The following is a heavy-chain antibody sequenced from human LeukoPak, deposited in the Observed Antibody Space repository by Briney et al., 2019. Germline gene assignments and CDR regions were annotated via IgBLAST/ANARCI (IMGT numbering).Heavy chain of an antibody. D-gene: IGHD5-12*01. J-gene: IGHJ5*02. CDR2: GHYTGSS. CDR1: GASISSYY. CDR3: ARHLRYSAYNYYLDP. Sequence: SETLSLTCTVSGASISSYYWSWIRLPPGKGLEWIGFGHYTGSSNYNPSLKSRVTISVDTSKSQFSLKLTSVTAAEAAVYYCARHLRYSAYNYYLDPWGQGALVTVSS. V-gene: IGHV4-59*08.